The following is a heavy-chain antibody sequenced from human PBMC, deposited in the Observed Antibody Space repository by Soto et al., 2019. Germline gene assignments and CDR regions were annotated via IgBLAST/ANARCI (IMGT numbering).Heavy chain of an antibody. CDR2: IIPIFDIT. CDR1: GGTFRSYS. V-gene: IGHV1-69*01. J-gene: IGHJ6*02. Sequence: QVQLVQSGAEVKKPGSSVKVSCKASGGTFRSYSISWVRQAPGQGLEWMGGIIPIFDITNYAQKFQGRVTITADEPTSTAYMEVSILGSDDTAVYYCARPDEGGYSSNHHYYYALDVWGQGTTVTV. CDR3: ARPDEGGYSSNHHYYYALDV. D-gene: IGHD3-22*01.